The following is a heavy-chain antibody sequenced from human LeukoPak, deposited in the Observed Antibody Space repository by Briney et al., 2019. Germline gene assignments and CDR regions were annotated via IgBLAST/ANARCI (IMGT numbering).Heavy chain of an antibody. V-gene: IGHV3-48*02. CDR1: GFTVTTYN. J-gene: IGHJ3*02. Sequence: PGGSLRLSCAASGFTVTTYNMNWVRQAPGKGLEWISYISGSGSTIYYADSVKGRFTTSRDNAKNSLYLQMNSLRDEDTAVYYCAGAFDIWGQGTVVTVSS. CDR3: AGAFDI. CDR2: ISGSGSTI.